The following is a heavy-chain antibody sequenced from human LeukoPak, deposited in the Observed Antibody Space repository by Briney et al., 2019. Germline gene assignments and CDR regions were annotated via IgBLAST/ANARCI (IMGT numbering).Heavy chain of an antibody. CDR1: GFTFSTYA. J-gene: IGHJ4*02. D-gene: IGHD1-26*01. CDR2: ISGSGDNT. CDR3: SRGRKLGAPTYFFDY. Sequence: QSGVSLRLSCAASGFTFSTYAMNWVRQAPGQGLEWVSGISGSGDNTYYADSVRGRFTISRDKSKSTVYLQMNSLGVEDTAIYYCSRGRKLGAPTYFFDYWGQGPLVTRSS. V-gene: IGHV3-23*01.